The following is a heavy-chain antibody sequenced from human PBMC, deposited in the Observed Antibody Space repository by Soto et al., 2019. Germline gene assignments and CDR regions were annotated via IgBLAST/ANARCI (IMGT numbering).Heavy chain of an antibody. D-gene: IGHD4-4*01. Sequence: PSETLSLTCTVSGGSLTDYYWSWIRQPPGKGLEWIGCIYYSGSTKYTPSLKTRVTISVDTSKNQFSLELTSVTAADTALYYCARGGNYAWFDPWGQGTLVTVS. CDR1: GGSLTDYY. CDR2: IYYSGST. J-gene: IGHJ5*02. V-gene: IGHV4-59*01. CDR3: ARGGNYAWFDP.